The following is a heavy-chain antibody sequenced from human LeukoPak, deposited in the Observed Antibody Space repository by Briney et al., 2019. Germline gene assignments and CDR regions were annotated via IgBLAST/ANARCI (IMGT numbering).Heavy chain of an antibody. J-gene: IGHJ4*02. CDR3: ARSYYYDSSGYRGFDY. CDR2: IIPILGIA. CDR1: GGTFSSYT. V-gene: IGHV1-69*02. Sequence: SVKVSCKASGGTFSSYTISWVRQAPGQGLEWMGRIIPILGIANYAQKFQGRVTITADKSTSTAYMELSSLRSEDTAVYYCARSYYYDSSGYRGFDYWGQGTLVTVSS. D-gene: IGHD3-22*01.